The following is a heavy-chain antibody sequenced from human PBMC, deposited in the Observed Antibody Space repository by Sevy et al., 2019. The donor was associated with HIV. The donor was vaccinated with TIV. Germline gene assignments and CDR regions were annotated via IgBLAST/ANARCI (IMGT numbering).Heavy chain of an antibody. V-gene: IGHV1-18*01. CDR3: ARAYCSGGSCYSPAY. Sequence: ASVKVSCKASGYTFTSYRLTWVRQAPGQGLEWMGWISAHNGDTNYARKLQGRVTMVTDTSTSTAYMELRSLRSDDTAIYYCARAYCSGGSCYSPAYWGQGTLVTVSS. J-gene: IGHJ4*02. D-gene: IGHD2-15*01. CDR2: ISAHNGDT. CDR1: GYTFTSYR.